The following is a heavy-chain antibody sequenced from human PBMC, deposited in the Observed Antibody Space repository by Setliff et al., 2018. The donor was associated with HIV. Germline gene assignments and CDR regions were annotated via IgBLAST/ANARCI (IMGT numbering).Heavy chain of an antibody. CDR3: AWGGGRAGSAFAS. CDR2: IQTSGST. J-gene: IGHJ5*01. V-gene: IGHV4-61*02. D-gene: IGHD3-16*01. CDR1: GGSISSGRYY. Sequence: SETLSLTCTVYGGSISSGRYYWSWIRQPAGKGLEWIGRIQTSGSTNYNTSLTRRVTSAIDTSRSQFSLKLNSVTAADTPVSACAWGGGRAGSAFASWGHGILFPVSS.